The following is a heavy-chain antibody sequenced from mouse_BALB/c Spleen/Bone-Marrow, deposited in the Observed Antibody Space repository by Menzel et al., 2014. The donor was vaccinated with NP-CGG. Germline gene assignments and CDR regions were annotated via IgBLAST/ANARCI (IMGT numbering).Heavy chain of an antibody. J-gene: IGHJ4*01. Sequence: EAQGVESGGGLVKPGGSLKLSCAASGFTFSSYAMSWVRQTPEKRLEWVAYISNGGGSTYYPDTVKGRFTISRDNAKNTLYLQMSSLKSEDTAMYYCARRVWSRGGDYWGQGTSVTVSS. CDR1: GFTFSSYA. CDR3: ARRVWSRGGDY. CDR2: ISNGGGST. V-gene: IGHV5-12-2*01. D-gene: IGHD2-10*02.